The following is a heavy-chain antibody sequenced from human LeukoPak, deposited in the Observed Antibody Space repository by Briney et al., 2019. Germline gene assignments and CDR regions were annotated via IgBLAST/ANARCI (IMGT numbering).Heavy chain of an antibody. D-gene: IGHD3-3*01. CDR1: GGSISSYY. CDR2: IYTSGST. Sequence: PSETLSLTCTVSGGSISSYYWSWIRQPAGKGLEWIGRIYTSGSTNYNPSLKSRVTISVDTSKNQFSLKLSSVTAADTAVYYCARAAYDFWSGESYMDVWGKGTTVTVSS. CDR3: ARAAYDFWSGESYMDV. V-gene: IGHV4-4*07. J-gene: IGHJ6*03.